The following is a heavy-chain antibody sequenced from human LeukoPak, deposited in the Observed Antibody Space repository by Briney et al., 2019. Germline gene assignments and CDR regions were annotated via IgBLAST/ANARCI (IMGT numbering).Heavy chain of an antibody. J-gene: IGHJ1*01. CDR1: GGTFSSYA. V-gene: IGHV1-69*05. Sequence: GSSVKVSCKASGGTFSSYAISWVRQAPGQGLEWMGGIIPIFGTANYAQKFQGRVTITTDECTSTAYMELSSLRSEDTAVYYCARGLGGPAATAEYFQHWGQGTLVTVSS. CDR2: IIPIFGTA. CDR3: ARGLGGPAATAEYFQH. D-gene: IGHD2-2*01.